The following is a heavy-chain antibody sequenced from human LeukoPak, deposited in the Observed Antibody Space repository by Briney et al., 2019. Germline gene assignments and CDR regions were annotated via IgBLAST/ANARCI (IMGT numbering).Heavy chain of an antibody. D-gene: IGHD3-9*01. J-gene: IGHJ3*02. Sequence: ASVKVSCKASGYTFTSYDINWVRQATGQGLEWMGWMNPNSGNTGYAQKFQGRVTMTRNTSISTAYMELSSLRSEDTAVYYCARGQGLRYFDWLSEGDAFDIWGQGTMVTVSS. V-gene: IGHV1-8*01. CDR2: MNPNSGNT. CDR1: GYTFTSYD. CDR3: ARGQGLRYFDWLSEGDAFDI.